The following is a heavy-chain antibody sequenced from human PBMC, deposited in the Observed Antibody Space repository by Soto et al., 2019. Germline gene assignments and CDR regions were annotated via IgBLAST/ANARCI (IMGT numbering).Heavy chain of an antibody. Sequence: QVQLVQSGAEVKKPGSSVKVSCNASGGTFSSYAISWVRQAPGQGLEWMGGIIPIFGTANYAQKFQGRVTITADESTSTSYMDLSTLRSEDTAVYYCATGLAAAAGFDYWGQGTLVTVSS. D-gene: IGHD6-13*01. J-gene: IGHJ4*01. V-gene: IGHV1-69*01. CDR2: IIPIFGTA. CDR1: GGTFSSYA. CDR3: ATGLAAAAGFDY.